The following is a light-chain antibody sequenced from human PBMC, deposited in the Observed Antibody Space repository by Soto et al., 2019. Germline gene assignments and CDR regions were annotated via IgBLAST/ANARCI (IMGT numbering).Light chain of an antibody. Sequence: DIVMTQSPLSLPVTPGEPASISCRSSQSLLHSNGYNFLDWYLQRPGQSPQLLIYMLSHRASGVPDRFSGSGSDTDFTLKISRVEPEDVGVYYCMQRMKFPLTFGGGTKVDIK. V-gene: IGKV2-40*01. CDR1: QSLLHSNGYNF. J-gene: IGKJ4*01. CDR3: MQRMKFPLT. CDR2: MLS.